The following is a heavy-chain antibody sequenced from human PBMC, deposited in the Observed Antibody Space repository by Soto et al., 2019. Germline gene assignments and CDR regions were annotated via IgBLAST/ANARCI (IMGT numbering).Heavy chain of an antibody. J-gene: IGHJ6*02. Sequence: KPSETLSLTCTVSGGSISSSSYYWGWIRQPPGKGLEWIGSIYYSGSTYYNPSLKSRVTISVDTSKNQFSLKLSSVTAADTAVYYCARDRVAVAGTRLHLTPYYYYGMDVWGQGTTVTVSS. V-gene: IGHV4-39*07. D-gene: IGHD6-19*01. CDR2: IYYSGST. CDR1: GGSISSSSYY. CDR3: ARDRVAVAGTRLHLTPYYYYGMDV.